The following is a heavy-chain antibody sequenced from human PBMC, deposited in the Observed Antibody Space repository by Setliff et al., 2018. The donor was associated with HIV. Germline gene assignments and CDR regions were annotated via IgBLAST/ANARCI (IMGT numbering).Heavy chain of an antibody. CDR1: GFTVGNNH. Sequence: LRLSCAASGFTVGNNHLTWVRQAPGKGLEWVSVMNSDGGTYYADSVKGRFTISRDNTMNSLYLQMNSLRAEDTAVYYCARLGEIFAYYNYYYLDVWGKGTTVTSP. CDR2: MNSDGGT. J-gene: IGHJ6*03. V-gene: IGHV3-53*01. D-gene: IGHD3-10*01. CDR3: ARLGEIFAYYNYYYLDV.